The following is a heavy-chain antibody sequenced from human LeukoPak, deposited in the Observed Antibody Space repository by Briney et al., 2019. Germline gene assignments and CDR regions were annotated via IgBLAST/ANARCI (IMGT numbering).Heavy chain of an antibody. CDR2: INPNSGGT. CDR3: ARVFGRQTLDSSSWYYFDY. V-gene: IGHV1-2*02. Sequence: GASVKVSCKASGYTFTGYYTHWVRQAPGQGLEWMGWINPNSGGTNYAQKFQGRVTMTRDTSISTAYMELSRLRSDDTAVYYCARVFGRQTLDSSSWYYFDYWGQGTLVTVSS. J-gene: IGHJ4*02. D-gene: IGHD6-13*01. CDR1: GYTFTGYY.